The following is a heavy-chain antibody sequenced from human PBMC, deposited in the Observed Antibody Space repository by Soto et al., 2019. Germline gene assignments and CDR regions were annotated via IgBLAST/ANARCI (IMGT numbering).Heavy chain of an antibody. D-gene: IGHD2-2*01. Sequence: VHLSESGGALVQPGGSLRLSCAASGFTFRVYAMSWFRQAPGGGLEWVSAIGGTGNTTYYADSVKGRFTIARDNCRDTLYLQRTSLRVEDTAVYYCARIRQLLFVSWGQGTLVSVSS. CDR2: IGGTGNTT. CDR1: GFTFRVYA. CDR3: ARIRQLLFVS. J-gene: IGHJ4*02. V-gene: IGHV3-23*01.